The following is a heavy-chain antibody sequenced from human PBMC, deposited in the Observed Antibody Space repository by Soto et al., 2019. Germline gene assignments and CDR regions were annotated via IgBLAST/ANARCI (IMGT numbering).Heavy chain of an antibody. V-gene: IGHV4-39*01. Sequence: QLQLQESGPGLVRPSETLSLICTVSGGSITRNDHYWGWIRQSPGKGLEWIGDIKSSGSTNYNLSPKSRVSVSVETSKNQFSLKMNSVTAADTAVYYCARLGSSGWYQGSYFDYWGQGTLVTVSS. CDR2: IKSSGST. J-gene: IGHJ4*02. D-gene: IGHD6-19*01. CDR3: ARLGSSGWYQGSYFDY. CDR1: GGSITRNDHY.